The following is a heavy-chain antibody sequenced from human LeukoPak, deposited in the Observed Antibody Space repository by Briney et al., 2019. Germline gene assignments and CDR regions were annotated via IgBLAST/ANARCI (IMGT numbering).Heavy chain of an antibody. CDR2: IYYSGST. Sequence: SETLSLTCTVSGGSIRSYYWSWIRQPPGKGLEWIGYIYYSGSTNYNPSLKSRVTISVDTSKNQFSLKLSSVTAADTAVYYCARGATIPNRFDYWGQGTLVTVSS. CDR1: GGSIRSYY. CDR3: ARGATIPNRFDY. J-gene: IGHJ4*02. V-gene: IGHV4-59*01. D-gene: IGHD5-12*01.